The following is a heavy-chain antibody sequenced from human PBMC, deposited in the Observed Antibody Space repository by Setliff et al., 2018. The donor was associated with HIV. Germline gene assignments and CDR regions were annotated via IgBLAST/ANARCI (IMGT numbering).Heavy chain of an antibody. Sequence: SVKVSCKASGGTFSSYAISWVRQAPGQGLEWMGGIIPIFGTANYAQKFQGRVTMTRDTSISTAYMELSRLRSDDTAVYYCARDLPAPYYGMDVWGQGTTVTVSS. CDR3: ARDLPAPYYGMDV. V-gene: IGHV1-69*05. J-gene: IGHJ6*02. D-gene: IGHD2-2*01. CDR2: IIPIFGTA. CDR1: GGTFSSYA.